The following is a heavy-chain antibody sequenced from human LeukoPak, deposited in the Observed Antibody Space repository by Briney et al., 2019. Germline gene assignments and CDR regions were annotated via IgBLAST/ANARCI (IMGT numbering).Heavy chain of an antibody. J-gene: IGHJ5*02. Sequence: GGSLRLSCVGSGFTSIAYALTWVRQAPGKGLEWVSHIRSSSETFYADSVKGRFTISRDNARNSLYLQMNNLRGEDTAIYYCARDAGNSGYGCDLWGQGTLVTVSS. CDR1: GFTSIAYA. V-gene: IGHV3-48*01. CDR2: IRSSSET. CDR3: ARDAGNSGYGCDL. D-gene: IGHD5-12*01.